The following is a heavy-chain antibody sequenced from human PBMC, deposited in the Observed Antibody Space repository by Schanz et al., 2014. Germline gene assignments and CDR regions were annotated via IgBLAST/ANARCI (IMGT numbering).Heavy chain of an antibody. Sequence: PGGSLRLSCAASGFTFSSYSMNWVRQAPGKGLEWVSYISSASSTINYADSVKGRFTISRDNAKNSLFLQMNSLRAEDTAVYYCARDRRNADLDYWGQGTLVTVSS. J-gene: IGHJ4*02. CDR1: GFTFSSYS. CDR2: ISSASSTI. V-gene: IGHV3-48*01. D-gene: IGHD1-1*01. CDR3: ARDRRNADLDY.